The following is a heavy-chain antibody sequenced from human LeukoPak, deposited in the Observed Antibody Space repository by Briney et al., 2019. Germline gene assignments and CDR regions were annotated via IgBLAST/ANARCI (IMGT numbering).Heavy chain of an antibody. CDR3: ARGILAARPGL. CDR2: ISAYNGNT. CDR1: GYTFFSYN. V-gene: IGHV1-18*01. J-gene: IGHJ4*02. Sequence: ASVKVSCKASGYTFFSYNINWVRQAPGQGLEWMGWISAYNGNTDHAQKFQGRVTMTTDTSTNTAYMELRSLRSDDTAVHYCARGILAARPGLWGQGTLVTVSS. D-gene: IGHD6-6*01.